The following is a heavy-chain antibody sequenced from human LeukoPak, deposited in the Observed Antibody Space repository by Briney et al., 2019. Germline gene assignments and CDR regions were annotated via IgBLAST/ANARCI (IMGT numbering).Heavy chain of an antibody. CDR1: GFTFRSYS. D-gene: IGHD3-16*01. CDR3: ARDLILADPGGFDY. CDR2: ISRHAIYI. Sequence: GGSLRLSCAASGFTFRSYSMNWLRQAPGKGLEWVSTISRHAIYIYYADSVKGRFTISRDNSENAVYLQMDSLRADDTARYFCARDLILADPGGFDYWGQGALVTVSS. V-gene: IGHV3-21*01. J-gene: IGHJ4*02.